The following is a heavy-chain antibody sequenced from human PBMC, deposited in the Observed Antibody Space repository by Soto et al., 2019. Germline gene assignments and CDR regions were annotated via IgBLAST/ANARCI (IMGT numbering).Heavy chain of an antibody. Sequence: QVQLVQSGAEVKKPGSSVKASCKASGGTFSSYAISWVRQAPGQGLEWMGGIIPIFGTANYAQKFQGRVTITADESTSTADMELSSLRCEDTAVYYGARAIRFLEWLSGGYNWFDPWGQGTLVTVSS. CDR2: IIPIFGTA. J-gene: IGHJ5*02. CDR3: ARAIRFLEWLSGGYNWFDP. D-gene: IGHD3-3*01. CDR1: GGTFSSYA. V-gene: IGHV1-69*12.